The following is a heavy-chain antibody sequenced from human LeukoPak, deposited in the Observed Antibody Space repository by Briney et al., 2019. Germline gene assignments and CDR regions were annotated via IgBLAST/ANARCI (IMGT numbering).Heavy chain of an antibody. V-gene: IGHV1-8*01. CDR1: RHTFTRYD. J-gene: IGHJ5*02. CDR3: ASADYSNYALTT. CDR2: MNPNSGST. Sequence: GASVTVSCKASRHTFTRYDINWVRQATGQGLAWMGWMNPNSGSTGYAPKLQGRVTITRNTSISPAYMELSSLRSEDTAVYYCASADYSNYALTTWGQGTLVTVSS. D-gene: IGHD4-11*01.